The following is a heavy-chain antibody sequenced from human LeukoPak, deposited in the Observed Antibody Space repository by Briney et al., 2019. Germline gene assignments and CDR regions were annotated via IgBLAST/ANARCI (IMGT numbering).Heavy chain of an antibody. Sequence: SETLSLTCTVSGGSISTYYWSWIRQHPGKGLEWIGCIYYSGSTYYNPSLKSRVTISVDTSKNQFSLKLSSVTAADTAVYYYAREHDYVWGTSSGGNAFDIWGQGTMVTVSS. V-gene: IGHV4-59*06. CDR1: GGSISTYY. J-gene: IGHJ3*02. CDR3: AREHDYVWGTSSGGNAFDI. CDR2: IYYSGST. D-gene: IGHD3-16*01.